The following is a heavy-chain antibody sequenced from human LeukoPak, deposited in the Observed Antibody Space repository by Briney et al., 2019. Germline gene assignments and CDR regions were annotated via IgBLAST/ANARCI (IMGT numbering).Heavy chain of an antibody. CDR1: GGSISSYY. J-gene: IGHJ5*02. Sequence: SETLSLTCTVSGGSISSYYWSWIRQPPGKGLEWIGYIYYSGSTNYNPSLKSRVTISVDTSKNQFSLKLSSVTAAGTAVCYCARGSIAQDNWFDPWGQGTLVTVSS. CDR2: IYYSGST. D-gene: IGHD6-6*01. V-gene: IGHV4-59*01. CDR3: ARGSIAQDNWFDP.